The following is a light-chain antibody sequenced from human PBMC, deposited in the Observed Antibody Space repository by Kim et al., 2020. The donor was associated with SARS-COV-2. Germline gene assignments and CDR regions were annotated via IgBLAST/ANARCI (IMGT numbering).Light chain of an antibody. CDR1: KLGDKY. V-gene: IGLV3-1*01. CDR2: QDS. CDR3: QAWDSSWEV. J-gene: IGLJ3*02. Sequence: SYELTQPPSVSVSPGQTASITCSGDKLGDKYACWYQQKPGQSPVLVIYQDSKRPSGIPERFSGSNSGNTATLTISGTQAMDEADYYCQAWDSSWEVFGGGTQLTVL.